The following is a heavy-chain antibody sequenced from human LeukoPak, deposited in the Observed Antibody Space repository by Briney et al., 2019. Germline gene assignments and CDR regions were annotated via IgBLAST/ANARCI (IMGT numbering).Heavy chain of an antibody. CDR3: ARAGWGSPFDY. J-gene: IGHJ4*02. CDR2: IYYSGST. D-gene: IGHD3-16*01. V-gene: IGHV4-59*01. CDR1: GGSISSYY. Sequence: TPSEALSLTCTVSGGSISSYYWSWIRRPPGKGLEWIGYIYYSGSTNYNPSLKSRVTISVDTSKNQFSLKLSSVTAADTAVYYCARAGWGSPFDYWGQGTLVTVSS.